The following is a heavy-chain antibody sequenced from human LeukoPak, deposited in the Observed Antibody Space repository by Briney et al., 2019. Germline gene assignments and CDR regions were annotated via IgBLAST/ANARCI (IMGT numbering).Heavy chain of an antibody. CDR2: ISGSGDTT. D-gene: IGHD5-24*01. CDR3: ARSRDGYKRFDS. CDR1: GFTFNRYA. V-gene: IGHV3-23*01. J-gene: IGHJ4*02. Sequence: GTSLRLSCAASGFTFNRYAMHWVRQAPGKGLEWVSVISGSGDTTYYADSVKGRFTISRDNSKNTLYLQMNSLRAEDTAVYFCARSRDGYKRFDSWGQGTLVTVSP.